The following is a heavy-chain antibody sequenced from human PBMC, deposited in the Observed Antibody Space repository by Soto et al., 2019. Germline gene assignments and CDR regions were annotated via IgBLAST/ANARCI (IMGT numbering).Heavy chain of an antibody. J-gene: IGHJ6*02. Sequence: SETLSLTCTVSGGSVSSGSYYWSWIRQPPGKGLEWFGYIYYSGSTNYNPSLKSRVTISVDTSKNQFSLKLSSVTAADTAVYYCARSITMVRALYYYYYYGMDVWGQGTTVTVSS. V-gene: IGHV4-61*01. CDR3: ARSITMVRALYYYYYYGMDV. CDR2: IYYSGST. D-gene: IGHD3-10*01. CDR1: GGSVSSGSYY.